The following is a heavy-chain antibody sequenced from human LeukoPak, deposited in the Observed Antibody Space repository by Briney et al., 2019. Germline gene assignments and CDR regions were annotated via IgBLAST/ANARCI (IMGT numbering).Heavy chain of an antibody. J-gene: IGHJ5*02. D-gene: IGHD1-1*01. V-gene: IGHV4-59*01. CDR3: ARGYSSPLDP. CDR1: GGSFSGYY. CDR2: IYYSGST. Sequence: SSETLSLTCAVYGGSFSGYYWSWIRQPPGKGLEWIGYIYYSGSTNYNPSLKSRVTISVDTSKNQFSLKLSSVTAADTAVYYCARGYSSPLDPWGQGTLVTVSS.